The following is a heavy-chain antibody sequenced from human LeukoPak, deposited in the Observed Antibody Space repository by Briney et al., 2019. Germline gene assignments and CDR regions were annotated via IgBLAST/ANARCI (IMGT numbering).Heavy chain of an antibody. Sequence: PGGSLRLSCAASGFTFSSYAMSWVRQAPGKGLEWVSAISGSGGSTYYADSVKGRFTISRDNSKNTLYLQMNSLRAEDTAVYYGGKVRVWGDLSLGNYGARGTLFTVSS. CDR2: ISGSGGST. D-gene: IGHD3-16*02. CDR3: GKVRVWGDLSLGNY. J-gene: IGHJ4*02. V-gene: IGHV3-23*01. CDR1: GFTFSSYA.